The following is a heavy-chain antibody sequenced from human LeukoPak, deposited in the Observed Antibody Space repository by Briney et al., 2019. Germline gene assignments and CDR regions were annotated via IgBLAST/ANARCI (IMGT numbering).Heavy chain of an antibody. D-gene: IGHD1-26*01. V-gene: IGHV4-59*12. CDR1: SGSISSYY. CDR3: ARGELRAFDI. J-gene: IGHJ3*02. CDR2: IYYSGST. Sequence: PSETLSLTCPVSSGSISSYYWSWIRQPPGKGLEWIGYIYYSGSTNYNPSLKSRVTMSVDTSKNQFSLKLSSVTAADTAVYYCARGELRAFDIWGQGTMVTVSS.